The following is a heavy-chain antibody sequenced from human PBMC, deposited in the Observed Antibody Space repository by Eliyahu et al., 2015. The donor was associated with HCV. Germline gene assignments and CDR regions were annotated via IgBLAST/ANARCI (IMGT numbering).Heavy chain of an antibody. V-gene: IGHV2-5*01. Sequence: QITLKESGPTLVKPTQTLTLTCSFXGFSLSTSGVGVGWIRQPPGKALEWLALIYWNDDERYSPPLKSRLTITKDTSKNQVVLTMTNMDPVDTGTYYCARIYIFKYGMDVWGQGTTITVSS. CDR1: GFSLSTSGVG. CDR2: IYWNDDE. CDR3: ARIYIFKYGMDV. J-gene: IGHJ6*02. D-gene: IGHD3-10*01.